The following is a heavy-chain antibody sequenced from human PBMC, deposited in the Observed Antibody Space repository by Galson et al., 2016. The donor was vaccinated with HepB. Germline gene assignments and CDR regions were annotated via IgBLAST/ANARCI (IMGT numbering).Heavy chain of an antibody. CDR3: AKDGSSSLRFLDLGRRKNYGMEV. J-gene: IGHJ6*02. Sequence: SLRLSCAASGFTLSNYVMSWVRQAPGKGLEWVSGISDSDGSTNYADSVKGRFTISRDNSKNTLYLQMNNLRAEDTAVYYCAKDGSSSLRFLDLGRRKNYGMEVWGQGTTVTVSS. CDR1: GFTLSNYV. CDR2: ISDSDGST. D-gene: IGHD3-3*01. V-gene: IGHV3-23*01.